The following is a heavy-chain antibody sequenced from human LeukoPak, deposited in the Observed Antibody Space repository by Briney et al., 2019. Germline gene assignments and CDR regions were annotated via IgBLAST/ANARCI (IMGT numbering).Heavy chain of an antibody. Sequence: SETLSPTCDVSGGSVTSTNWWTWVRHPPGKGLEWIGEVHLDGRTNYNPSLKSRLIMSVDLPENHISLKLPSVTAADTAVYYCAGEGGFYRPLDYSGQGTLVTVSS. CDR3: AGEGGFYRPLDY. CDR1: GGSVTSTNW. V-gene: IGHV4-4*02. J-gene: IGHJ4*02. D-gene: IGHD3-3*01. CDR2: VHLDGRT.